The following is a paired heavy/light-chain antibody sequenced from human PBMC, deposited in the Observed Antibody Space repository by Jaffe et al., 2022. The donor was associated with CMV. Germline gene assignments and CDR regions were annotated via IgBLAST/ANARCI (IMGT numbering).Light chain of an antibody. CDR3: QQYVNSPPLT. CDR1: QSVSSSY. Sequence: EIVLTQSPGTLSLSPGERATLSCRASQSVSSSYLAWYQQKPGQAPRLLIYGASSRATGIPDRFSGSGSGTDFTLTITRLEPEDFAVYYCQQYVNSPPLTFGGGTKVEIK. V-gene: IGKV3-20*01. CDR2: GAS. J-gene: IGKJ4*01.
Heavy chain of an antibody. D-gene: IGHD2-21*01. J-gene: IGHJ6*02. CDR2: ISWNSGNI. CDR1: GFTFDDYG. Sequence: EVQLVESGGGLVQPGRSLRLSCAASGFTFDDYGMHWVRQAPGKGLEWVSGISWNSGNIDYADSVKGRFTISRDNAKNSLYLQMNSLRTEDTALYYCAKAAGPIYYHYGMDVWGQGTTVTVSS. V-gene: IGHV3-9*01. CDR3: AKAAGPIYYHYGMDV.